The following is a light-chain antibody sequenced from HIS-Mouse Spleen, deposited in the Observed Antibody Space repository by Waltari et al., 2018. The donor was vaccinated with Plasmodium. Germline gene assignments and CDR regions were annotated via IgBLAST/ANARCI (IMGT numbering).Light chain of an antibody. CDR1: SSAVGGYTY. CDR2: DVS. V-gene: IGLV2-11*01. Sequence: QSALTQPRSVSGSPGQSVTISCTGTSSAVGGYTYVSWYQQHPGKAHKLMIYDVSKRPSGVPDRFSGSKSGNTASLTISGLQAEDEADYYCCSYAGSYTFVFGTGTKVTVL. CDR3: CSYAGSYTFV. J-gene: IGLJ1*01.